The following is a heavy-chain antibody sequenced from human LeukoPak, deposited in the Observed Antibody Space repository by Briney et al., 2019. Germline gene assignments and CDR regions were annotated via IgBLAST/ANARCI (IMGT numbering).Heavy chain of an antibody. CDR3: ASRTWESDYWRAPGPREFYMDV. CDR2: IKNGGST. CDR1: GGSFSSFS. D-gene: IGHD3-3*01. V-gene: IGHV4-34*01. Sequence: SETLSLTCAVYGGSFSSFSWSWIRQPPGKGLEWIGEIKNGGSTNYNPSLKSRVSISADTSRKEFTLKMTAVTAADTADYYCASRTWESDYWRAPGPREFYMDVWGTGTTVTVSS. J-gene: IGHJ6*03.